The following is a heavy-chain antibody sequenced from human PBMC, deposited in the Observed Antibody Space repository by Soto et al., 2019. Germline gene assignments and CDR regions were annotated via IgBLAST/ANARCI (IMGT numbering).Heavy chain of an antibody. CDR2: ISTDGSST. J-gene: IGHJ4*02. CDR1: GFTFSTYW. Sequence: EVQLVESGGGLVQPGGSLRLSCAATGFTFSTYWMQWVRQGPGKGLVWVSRISTDGSSTTYADSVKGRFTFSRDNAKNTLYLQMNSLSAEDTAVYYCARATGSNHPFDYWGQGTLVTVSS. D-gene: IGHD2-2*01. V-gene: IGHV3-74*01. CDR3: ARATGSNHPFDY.